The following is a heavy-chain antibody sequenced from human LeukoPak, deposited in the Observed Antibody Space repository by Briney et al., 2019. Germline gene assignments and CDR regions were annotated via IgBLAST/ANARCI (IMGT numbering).Heavy chain of an antibody. Sequence: SETLSLTCAVSGYSISSGYYWGWNRQPPGKGLEWIGSIYHSGSTYYNPSLKSRVTISVDTSKNQFSLRLSSVTAADTAVYYCARLDGSYRLGAFDIWGQGTMVTVSS. CDR3: ARLDGSYRLGAFDI. J-gene: IGHJ3*02. CDR1: GYSISSGYY. CDR2: IYHSGST. V-gene: IGHV4-38-2*01. D-gene: IGHD1-26*01.